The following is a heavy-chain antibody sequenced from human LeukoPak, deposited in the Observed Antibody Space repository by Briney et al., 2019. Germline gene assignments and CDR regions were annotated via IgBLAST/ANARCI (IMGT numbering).Heavy chain of an antibody. Sequence: SQTLSLTCTVSGGSISSSSYYWGWIRQPPGKGLEWIGSIYYSGSTYYNPSLKSRVTISVDTSKNQFSLKLSSVTAADTAVYYCARIVAVVVPAAISGLDPWGQGTLVTVSS. J-gene: IGHJ5*02. CDR1: GGSISSSSYY. CDR2: IYYSGST. CDR3: ARIVAVVVPAAISGLDP. D-gene: IGHD2-2*01. V-gene: IGHV4-39*07.